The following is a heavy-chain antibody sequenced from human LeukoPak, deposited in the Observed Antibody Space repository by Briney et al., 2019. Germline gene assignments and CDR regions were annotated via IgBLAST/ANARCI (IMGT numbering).Heavy chain of an antibody. CDR1: GFTFSSYG. CDR3: ARDFWSGYPNWFDP. CDR2: IRYDGSNK. J-gene: IGHJ5*02. V-gene: IGHV3-30*02. Sequence: GGSLRLSCAASGFTFSSYGMHWVRQAPGKGLEWVAFIRYDGSNKYYADSVKGRFTIYRDNSKNTLYLQMNSLRAEDTAVYYCARDFWSGYPNWFDPWGQGTLVTVSS. D-gene: IGHD3-3*01.